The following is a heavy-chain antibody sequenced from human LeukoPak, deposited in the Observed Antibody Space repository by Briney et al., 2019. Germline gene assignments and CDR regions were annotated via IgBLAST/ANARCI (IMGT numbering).Heavy chain of an antibody. V-gene: IGHV3-9*01. CDR2: ISWNSGSI. CDR1: GFTFDDYA. CDR3: AKALRAVRGAELDY. J-gene: IGHJ4*02. D-gene: IGHD3-10*01. Sequence: PGGSLRLSCAASGFTFDDYAMHWVRQAPGKGLEWVSGISWNSGSIGYADSVKGRFTISRDNAKNSLYLQMNSLRAEDTALYYCAKALRAVRGAELDYWGQGTLVTVSS.